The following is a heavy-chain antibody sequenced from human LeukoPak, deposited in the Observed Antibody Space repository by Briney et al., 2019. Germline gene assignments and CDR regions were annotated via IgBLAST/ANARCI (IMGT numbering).Heavy chain of an antibody. CDR2: INHSGST. J-gene: IGHJ6*02. D-gene: IGHD2-15*01. V-gene: IGHV4-34*01. CDR3: ARASSDHYYYGMDV. Sequence: SETLSLTCAVYGGSFSGYYWSWIRQPPGKGLEWIGEINHSGSTNYHPSLKSRVTISVDTPKNQFSLKLSSVSAADTAVYYCARASSDHYYYGMDVWGQGTTVTVSS. CDR1: GGSFSGYY.